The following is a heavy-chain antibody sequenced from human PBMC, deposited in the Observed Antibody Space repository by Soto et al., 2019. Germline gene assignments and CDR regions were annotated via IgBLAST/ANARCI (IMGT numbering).Heavy chain of an antibody. J-gene: IGHJ4*02. V-gene: IGHV3-72*01. CDR2: IRNKDNSYTT. Sequence: EVQVVESGGGLVQPGGSLRLSCAASGFTSSDHYMDWFRQGPGKGLEWVGRIRNKDNSYTTEYAASVKGRFTISRDDSKNSLYLQMNSLKTEDTAVYYCARVKSGNYYYDYWGQGTLVTVSS. CDR1: GFTSSDHY. CDR3: ARVKSGNYYYDY. D-gene: IGHD1-7*01.